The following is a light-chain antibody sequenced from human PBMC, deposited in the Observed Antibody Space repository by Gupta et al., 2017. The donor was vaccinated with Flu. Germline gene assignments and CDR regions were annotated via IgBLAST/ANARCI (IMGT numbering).Light chain of an antibody. CDR3: QQYDNLPRT. J-gene: IGKJ4*01. Sequence: DIQMTQSPSSLSASVGDRVTITCPASQDISNYLTWYQQKPGKAPKLLIYDASNLETGVPSRFSGSGSGTDFTFTISSLQPEDIATYYCQQYDNLPRTFGGGTKVEIK. CDR1: QDISNY. CDR2: DAS. V-gene: IGKV1-33*01.